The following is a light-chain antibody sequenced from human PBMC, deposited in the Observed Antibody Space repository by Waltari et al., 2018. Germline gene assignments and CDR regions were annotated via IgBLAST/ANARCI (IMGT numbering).Light chain of an antibody. V-gene: IGKV3-20*01. CDR3: QQYDISPLT. CDR2: GAS. CDR1: QTVRTTY. J-gene: IGKJ4*01. Sequence: EIVLTQSPGTLSLSQGDRATLSCRASQTVRTTYLAWYQQKPGHAPTLLIYGASSRATGIPDRFSGSASGTDFSLTISSRAPEDFAVYYCQQYDISPLTFGGGTKVEIK.